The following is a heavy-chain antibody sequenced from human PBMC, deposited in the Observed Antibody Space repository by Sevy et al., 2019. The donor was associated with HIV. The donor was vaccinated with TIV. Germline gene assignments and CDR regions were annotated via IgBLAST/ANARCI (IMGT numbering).Heavy chain of an antibody. CDR3: ARGLELRSLLGFYYYYMDV. J-gene: IGHJ6*03. CDR2: ISRSGST. Sequence: SETLSLTCDVYGGSFSGYYLSWIRQPPGKGLEWVGEISRSGSTNYNPSLKSRVTMSLDTSKNQFSLKLSSVTTADTAVYYCARGLELRSLLGFYYYYMDVWGKGTTVTVSS. CDR1: GGSFSGYY. V-gene: IGHV4-34*01. D-gene: IGHD1-7*01.